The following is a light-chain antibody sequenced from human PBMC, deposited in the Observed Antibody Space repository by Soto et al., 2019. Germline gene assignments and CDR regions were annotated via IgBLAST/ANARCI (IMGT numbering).Light chain of an antibody. V-gene: IGLV2-14*02. J-gene: IGLJ1*01. Sequence: QSVLTQPASVSGSPGQSITISCTGTSSDVGSYNLVSWYQQHPGKAPKLMIYEVSKRPSGVSNRFSGSKSGNTASLTISGLQAEDEGDYYCSSYTDSSNYVFGTGTKVTVL. CDR3: SSYTDSSNYV. CDR1: SSDVGSYNL. CDR2: EVS.